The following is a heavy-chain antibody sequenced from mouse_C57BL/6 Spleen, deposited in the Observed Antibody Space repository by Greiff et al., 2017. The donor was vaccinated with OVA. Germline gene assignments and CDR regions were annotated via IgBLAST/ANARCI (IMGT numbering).Heavy chain of an antibody. CDR2: INPNNGGT. CDR3: ARVERNEPYWYFDV. V-gene: IGHV1-18*01. Sequence: VQLQQSGPELVKPGASVKIPCKASGYTFTDYNMDWVKQSHGKSLEWIGDINPNNGGTIYNQKFKGKATLTVDKSSSTAYMELRSLTSEDTAVYYCARVERNEPYWYFDVWGTGTTVTVSS. CDR1: GYTFTDYN. J-gene: IGHJ1*03.